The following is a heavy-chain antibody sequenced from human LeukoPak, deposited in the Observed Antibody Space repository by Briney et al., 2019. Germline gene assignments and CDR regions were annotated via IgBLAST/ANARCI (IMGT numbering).Heavy chain of an antibody. CDR3: AKDLGTYSSGWLVY. V-gene: IGHV3-23*01. CDR1: GFTFSSYA. CDR2: ISGSGGST. Sequence: PGGSLRLSCAASGFTFSSYAMSWVRQAPGKGLEWVSAISGSGGSTYYADSLKGRFTISRDNSKNTLYLQMNSLRAEDTAVYYCAKDLGTYSSGWLVYWGQGTLVTVSS. J-gene: IGHJ4*02. D-gene: IGHD6-19*01.